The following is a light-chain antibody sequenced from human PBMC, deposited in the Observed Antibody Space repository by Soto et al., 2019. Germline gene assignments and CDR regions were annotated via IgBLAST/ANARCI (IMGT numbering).Light chain of an antibody. Sequence: EIVLTQSPDTLSLSPGERATLSCRASQSVSSSYLAWYQQKPGQAPRLLIYGASSRATGIPDRFSGSGSGTDFTLTISRLEPEDVAVYYCQQYGSSPRTFGQGTKVEIK. CDR3: QQYGSSPRT. J-gene: IGKJ1*01. CDR1: QSVSSSY. V-gene: IGKV3-20*01. CDR2: GAS.